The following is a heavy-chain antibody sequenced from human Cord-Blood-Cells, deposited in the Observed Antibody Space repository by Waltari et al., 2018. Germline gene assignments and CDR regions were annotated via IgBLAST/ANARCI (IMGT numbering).Heavy chain of an antibody. V-gene: IGHV3-53*02. D-gene: IGHD1-1*01. J-gene: IGHJ6*02. CDR1: GFTVSSNY. CDR2: IYSGGST. CDR3: ARDLRYNWNDGGMDV. Sequence: EVQLVATGGGLIQPGGSLRLSCAASGFTVSSNYMRWVRQAPGKGLEWVSVIYSGGSTYYADSVKGRFTISRDNSKNTLYLQMNSLRAEDTAVYYCARDLRYNWNDGGMDVWGQGTTVTVSS.